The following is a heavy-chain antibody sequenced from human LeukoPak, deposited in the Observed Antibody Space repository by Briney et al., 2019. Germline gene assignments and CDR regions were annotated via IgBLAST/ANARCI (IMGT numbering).Heavy chain of an antibody. D-gene: IGHD3-22*01. CDR3: ARVYYDSSGYYLDY. CDR1: GFTFSDYY. Sequence: GGSLRLSCAASGFTFSDYYMSWIRQAPGKGLEWVSYISSSSSYTNYADSVKGRFTISRDNAKNSLYLQMNSLRAEDTAVYYCARVYYDSSGYYLDYWGQGTLVAVTS. V-gene: IGHV3-11*03. J-gene: IGHJ4*02. CDR2: ISSSSSYT.